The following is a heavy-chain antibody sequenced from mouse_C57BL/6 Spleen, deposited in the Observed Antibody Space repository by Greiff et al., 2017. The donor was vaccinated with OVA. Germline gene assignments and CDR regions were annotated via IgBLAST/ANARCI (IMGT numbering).Heavy chain of an antibody. CDR3: ARRPRGYFDV. CDR1: GYTFTSYW. Sequence: VQLQQPGAELVMPGASVKLSCKASGYTFTSYWMHWVKQRPGQGLEWIGEIDPSDSYTNYNQKFKGKSTLTVDKSSSTAYMQLSSLTSEDSAVYYCARRPRGYFDVWGTGTTVTVSS. V-gene: IGHV1-69*01. J-gene: IGHJ1*03. CDR2: IDPSDSYT.